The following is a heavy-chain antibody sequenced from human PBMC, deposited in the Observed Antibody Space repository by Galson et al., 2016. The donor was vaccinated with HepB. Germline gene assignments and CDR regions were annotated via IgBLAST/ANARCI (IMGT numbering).Heavy chain of an antibody. Sequence: SLRLSCAASGFTFRSYAMNWVRQAPGKGLEWVSSISSSSTYIYYADSVKGRFTISRDNAKNSLYLQMNSLRAGDKAVYYCARADSVFVYWGQGTLVTVSS. J-gene: IGHJ4*02. CDR2: ISSSSTYI. CDR1: GFTFRSYA. D-gene: IGHD2-15*01. CDR3: ARADSVFVY. V-gene: IGHV3-21*01.